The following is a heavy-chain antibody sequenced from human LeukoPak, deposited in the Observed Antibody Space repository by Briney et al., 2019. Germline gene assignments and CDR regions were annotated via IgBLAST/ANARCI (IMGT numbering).Heavy chain of an antibody. CDR3: ARAGICSSTSCPFDY. Sequence: SAPLFLTCTFPGGSISSYYWSWLRPPPGKGLEWIGYIYYSGSTNYNPSLKSRVTISVGTSKIQFSLKLSSVSAEDTAVYYCARAGICSSTSCPFDYWGQGALVTVSS. CDR2: IYYSGST. CDR1: GGSISSYY. V-gene: IGHV4-59*01. D-gene: IGHD2-2*01. J-gene: IGHJ4*02.